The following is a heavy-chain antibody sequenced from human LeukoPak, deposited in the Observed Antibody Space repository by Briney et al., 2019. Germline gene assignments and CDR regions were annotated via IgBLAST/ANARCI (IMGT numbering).Heavy chain of an antibody. J-gene: IGHJ4*02. V-gene: IGHV3-30*02. CDR2: IRYDGNNE. D-gene: IGHD1-26*01. Sequence: PGGSLRLSCVASGFTLSNYGMHWVRQAPGKGLEWVASIRYDGNNEYYADSVKGRFTISRDNSKNTLYLQMNSLRAEDTAVYYCAKEEGSGAAWECSRLSCSELGYWGQGTLVTVSS. CDR1: GFTLSNYG. CDR3: AKEEGSGAAWECSRLSCSELGY.